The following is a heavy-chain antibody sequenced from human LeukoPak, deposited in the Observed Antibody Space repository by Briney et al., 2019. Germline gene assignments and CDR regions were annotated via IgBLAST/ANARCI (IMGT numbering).Heavy chain of an antibody. J-gene: IGHJ4*02. Sequence: GGSLRLSCAASGFTFSSYWMHWVRQAPGKGLVWVSRINTDGSSTSYADSVKGRFTISRDNAKNTLYLQMNSLRAEDTAVYYCARGAATIYDILTGYYFTPPDYWGQGTLVTVSS. CDR1: GFTFSSYW. CDR3: ARGAATIYDILTGYYFTPPDY. CDR2: INTDGSST. V-gene: IGHV3-74*01. D-gene: IGHD3-9*01.